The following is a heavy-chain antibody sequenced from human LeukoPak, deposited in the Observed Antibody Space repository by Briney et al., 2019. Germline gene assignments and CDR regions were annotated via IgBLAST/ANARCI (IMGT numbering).Heavy chain of an antibody. J-gene: IGHJ4*02. CDR2: IYYSGST. Sequence: SETLSLTCTVSGGSTSSSSYYWGWIRQPPGKGLEWIGSIYYSGSTYYNPSLKSRVTISVDTSKNQFSLKLSSVTAADTAVYYCARRELYCSGGSCYQPLQFDYWGQGTLVTVSS. D-gene: IGHD2-15*01. CDR1: GGSTSSSSYY. V-gene: IGHV4-39*01. CDR3: ARRELYCSGGSCYQPLQFDY.